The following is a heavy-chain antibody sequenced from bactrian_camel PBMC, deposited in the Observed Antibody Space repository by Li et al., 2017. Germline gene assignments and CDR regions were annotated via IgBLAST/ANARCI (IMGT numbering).Heavy chain of an antibody. CDR3: AAVFCAEAAVLGPPLKKDWTFGY. D-gene: IGHD8*01. CDR2: VDTDGRT. V-gene: IGHV3S53*01. J-gene: IGHJ6*01. Sequence: QVQLVESGGGSVQPGGSLILNCTVSGDAYGGTYGSSCLGWFRQAPGKKREGVAAVDTDGRTTYEDSAQGRFTISRDNAKNTLYLQMNSLKPEDTAMYYCAAVFCAEAAVLGPPLKKDWTFGYWGQGTQVTVS. CDR1: GDAYGGTYGSSC.